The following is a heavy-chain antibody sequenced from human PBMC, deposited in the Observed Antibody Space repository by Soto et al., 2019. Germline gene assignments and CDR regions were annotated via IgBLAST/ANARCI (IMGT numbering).Heavy chain of an antibody. CDR1: GGSIRRDY. CDR2: IYYSGST. CDR3: ARSNPDYYDSSGSLDY. J-gene: IGHJ4*02. V-gene: IGHV4-59*01. D-gene: IGHD3-22*01. Sequence: SFTCTVSGGSIRRDYWSWIRQPPGKGLEWIGYIYYSGSTNYNPSLKSRVTISVDTSKNQFSLKLSSVTAADTAVYYCARSNPDYYDSSGSLDYWGQGTLVTVSS.